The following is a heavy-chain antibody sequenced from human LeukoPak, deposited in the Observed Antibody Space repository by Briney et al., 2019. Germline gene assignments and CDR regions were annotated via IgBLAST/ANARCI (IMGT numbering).Heavy chain of an antibody. J-gene: IGHJ4*02. CDR3: AREDSSSSAGDDY. D-gene: IGHD6-6*01. CDR2: IKQDGSEK. CDR1: GFSFSSYW. Sequence: GGSLRLSCAASGFSFSSYWMSWVRQAPGKGLEWVANIKQDGSEKYYVDSVKGRFTTSRDNAKNSLYLQMNSLRAEDTAVYYCAREDSSSSAGDDYWGQGTLVTVSS. V-gene: IGHV3-7*01.